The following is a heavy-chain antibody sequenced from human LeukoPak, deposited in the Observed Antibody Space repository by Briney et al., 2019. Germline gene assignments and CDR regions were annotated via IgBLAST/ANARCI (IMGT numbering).Heavy chain of an antibody. V-gene: IGHV4-61*02. CDR2: IYTSGGT. J-gene: IGHJ4*02. CDR3: ASVGWNHDFDY. CDR1: GGSIGSGNYY. D-gene: IGHD1-1*01. Sequence: SETLSLTCTVSGGSIGSGNYYWSWIRQPAGKGLEWIGRIYTSGGTNYNPSLESRVTISIDTSKNQFSLKLTSVTAADTAIYYCASVGWNHDFDYWGQGTLVTVSS.